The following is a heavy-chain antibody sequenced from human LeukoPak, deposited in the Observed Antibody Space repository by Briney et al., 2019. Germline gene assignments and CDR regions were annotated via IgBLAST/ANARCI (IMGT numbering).Heavy chain of an antibody. D-gene: IGHD2-15*01. V-gene: IGHV1-24*01. CDR1: GYTLTELS. Sequence: GASVKVSCKVSGYTLTELSIHWVRQAPGKGLEWMGGFNPEDGEKIYVQKFQGRVTMTEDTSIDTAYMELSSLRSEDTAMYYCATGPVGYCSSDSCYSVDYWGQGTLVTVSS. CDR2: FNPEDGEK. CDR3: ATGPVGYCSSDSCYSVDY. J-gene: IGHJ4*02.